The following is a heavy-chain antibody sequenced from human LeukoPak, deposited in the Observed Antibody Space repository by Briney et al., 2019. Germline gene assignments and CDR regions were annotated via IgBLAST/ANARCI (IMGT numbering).Heavy chain of an antibody. CDR3: ARVLGATGPDY. Sequence: GGSLRLSCAASGFTFSSYAMHWVRQAPGKGLEWVAVISYDGSNKYYADSVKGRFTISRDNSKNTLYLQMNSLRAEDTAVYYCARVLGATGPDYWGQGTLVTVSS. V-gene: IGHV3-30-3*01. CDR1: GFTFSSYA. CDR2: ISYDGSNK. J-gene: IGHJ4*02. D-gene: IGHD1-26*01.